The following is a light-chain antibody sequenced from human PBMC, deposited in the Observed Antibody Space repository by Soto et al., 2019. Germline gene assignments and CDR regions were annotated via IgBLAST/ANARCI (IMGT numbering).Light chain of an antibody. CDR2: LNSDGSH. CDR1: SGHSSYA. V-gene: IGLV4-69*01. CDR3: QTWGTGIQV. J-gene: IGLJ2*01. Sequence: QPVLTQSPSASASLGASVKLTCTLSSGHSSYAIAWHQQQPEKGPRYLTNLNSDGSHSKGDGIPDRFSGSSSGAERYLTISSLQSEDEADYYCQTWGTGIQVFGGGTKLTVL.